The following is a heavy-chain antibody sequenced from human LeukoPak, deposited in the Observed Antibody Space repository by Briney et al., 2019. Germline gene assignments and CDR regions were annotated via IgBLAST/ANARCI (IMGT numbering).Heavy chain of an antibody. D-gene: IGHD1-26*01. CDR2: INWNGGST. Sequence: GGSLRLSCAASGFTFDDYGMSWVRQAPGKGLEWVSGINWNGGSTGYADSVKGRFTISRDNAKNSLYLQMNSLRAEDTALYYCARDHPPSIVGAAYFDYWGQGTLVTVSS. V-gene: IGHV3-20*04. CDR1: GFTFDDYG. CDR3: ARDHPPSIVGAAYFDY. J-gene: IGHJ4*02.